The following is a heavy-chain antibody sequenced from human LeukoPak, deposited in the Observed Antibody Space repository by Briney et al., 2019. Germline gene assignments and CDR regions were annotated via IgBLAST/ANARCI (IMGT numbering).Heavy chain of an antibody. CDR1: GYSISSGYY. D-gene: IGHD3-3*01. Sequence: SETLSLTCTVSGYSISSGYYWSWIRQPAGKGLEWIGRIYSSGSTNYNSSLKSRVTISVDTSKNQFSLKLTSVTAADTAMYYCARSGNADYDLWSGYKNWFDPWGQGTLVTVSS. CDR3: ARSGNADYDLWSGYKNWFDP. V-gene: IGHV4-61*02. J-gene: IGHJ5*02. CDR2: IYSSGST.